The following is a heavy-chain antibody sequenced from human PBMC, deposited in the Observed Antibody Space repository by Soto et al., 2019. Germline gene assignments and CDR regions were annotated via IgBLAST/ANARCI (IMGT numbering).Heavy chain of an antibody. CDR1: GGSISSSSYY. D-gene: IGHD4-4*01. V-gene: IGHV4-39*01. Sequence: QLQLQESGPGLVKPSETLSLTCTVSGGSISSSSYYWGWIRQPPGKGLEWIGSIYYSGSTYYNPSLKSRVTISVDTSKNQFSLKLSSVTAADTAVYYCATIPHDLTTADYWGQGTLVTVSS. CDR3: ATIPHDLTTADY. CDR2: IYYSGST. J-gene: IGHJ4*02.